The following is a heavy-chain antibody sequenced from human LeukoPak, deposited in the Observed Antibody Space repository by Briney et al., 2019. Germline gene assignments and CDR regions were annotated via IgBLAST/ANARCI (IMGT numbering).Heavy chain of an antibody. D-gene: IGHD3-10*01. V-gene: IGHV1-69*06. J-gene: IGHJ4*02. Sequence: SVKVSCKASGGTFSSYAISWVRQAPGQGLEWTGGIIPIFGTANYAQKFQGRVTITADKSTSTAYMELSSLRSEDTAVYYCAREVGGSGSYYISWGQGTLVTVSS. CDR2: IIPIFGTA. CDR3: AREVGGSGSYYIS. CDR1: GGTFSSYA.